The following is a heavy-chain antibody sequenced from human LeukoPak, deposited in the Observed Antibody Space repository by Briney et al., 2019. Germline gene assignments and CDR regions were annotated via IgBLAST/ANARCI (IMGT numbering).Heavy chain of an antibody. CDR1: GFTFDSYA. CDR3: ARAGSNWNYVY. D-gene: IGHD1-7*01. V-gene: IGHV3-30*04. Sequence: GGSLRLSCAASGFTFDSYAIHWVRQAPGKGLEWVAVISFDGSNRFYADSVKGRFSISRDNSKKTLYLQMNSLRVEDSAVYYCARAGSNWNYVYWGQGTLVTVSS. J-gene: IGHJ4*02. CDR2: ISFDGSNR.